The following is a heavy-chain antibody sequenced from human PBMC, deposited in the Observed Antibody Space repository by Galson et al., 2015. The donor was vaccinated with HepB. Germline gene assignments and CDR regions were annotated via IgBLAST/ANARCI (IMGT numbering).Heavy chain of an antibody. CDR2: IHYSGRT. Sequence: ETLSLTCTVSGGSTTSYYWSWIRQPPGKGLEWIGYIHYSGRTNYNTSLKSRVTISLDTSKHQFSLKLSSVTATDTAMYYCARAPRIVISGVASTVTYFDSWGQGTLVTVSS. CDR3: ARAPRIVISGVASTVTYFDS. D-gene: IGHD3-3*01. J-gene: IGHJ4*02. CDR1: GGSTTSYY. V-gene: IGHV4-59*01.